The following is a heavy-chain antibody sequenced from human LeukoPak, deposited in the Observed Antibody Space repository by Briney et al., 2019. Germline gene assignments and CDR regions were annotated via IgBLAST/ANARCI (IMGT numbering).Heavy chain of an antibody. V-gene: IGHV3-30*04. CDR3: ARGLWSGTY. J-gene: IGHJ4*02. Sequence: GGSLRLSCAASGFTFSSYAMHWVRQAPGKVLEWVAVISYDGSNKYYADSVKGQFTISRDNSKNTLYLQMNSLRAEDTAVYYCARGLWSGTYWGQGSLVTVSS. CDR1: GFTFSSYA. CDR2: ISYDGSNK. D-gene: IGHD3-10*01.